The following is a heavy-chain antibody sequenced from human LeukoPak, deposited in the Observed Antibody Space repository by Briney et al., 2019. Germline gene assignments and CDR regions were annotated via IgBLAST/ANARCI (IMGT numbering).Heavy chain of an antibody. V-gene: IGHV1-2*02. CDR1: GYTFNGYY. J-gene: IGHJ4*02. CDR2: INPNSGGT. CDR3: AVITMVRGPFDY. D-gene: IGHD3-10*01. Sequence: ASVKVSCKASGYTFNGYYMHWVRQAPGQGLEWMGWINPNSGGTNYAQKFQGRVTMTRDTSISTAYMELSRLRSDDTAVYYCAVITMVRGPFDYWGQGTLVTVSS.